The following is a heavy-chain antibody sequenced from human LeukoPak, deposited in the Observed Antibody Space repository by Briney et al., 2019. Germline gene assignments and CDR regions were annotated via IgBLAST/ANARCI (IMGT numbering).Heavy chain of an antibody. CDR3: ARVVAGNIDF. Sequence: LSGGSLRLSCAASGFTFSSYSMNWVRQAPGKGLEWVSYISSSSSTIYYADSVKGRFTISRDNAKNSLYLQMNSLRAEDTAVYYCARVVAGNIDFWGQGTLVTVSS. J-gene: IGHJ4*02. V-gene: IGHV3-48*01. CDR2: ISSSSSTI. D-gene: IGHD6-19*01. CDR1: GFTFSSYS.